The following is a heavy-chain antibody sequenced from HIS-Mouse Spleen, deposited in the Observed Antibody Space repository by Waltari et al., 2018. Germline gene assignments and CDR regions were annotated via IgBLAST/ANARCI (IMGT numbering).Heavy chain of an antibody. CDR3: ARVRTGDPSYWYFDL. CDR1: GGSFSGYY. Sequence: QVQLQQCGAGLLKPSETLSLTCAVYGGSFSGYYWSWIRQPPGKGLEWIGEINHSGSTNYNPSLKSRVTISVDTSKNQFSLKLSSVTAADTAVYYCARVRTGDPSYWYFDLWGRGTLVTVSS. CDR2: INHSGST. V-gene: IGHV4-34*01. J-gene: IGHJ2*01. D-gene: IGHD7-27*01.